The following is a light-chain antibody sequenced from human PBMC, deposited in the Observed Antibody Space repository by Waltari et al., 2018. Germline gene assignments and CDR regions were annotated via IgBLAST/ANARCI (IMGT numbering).Light chain of an antibody. CDR2: QDT. V-gene: IGLV3-25*03. J-gene: IGLJ3*02. CDR1: ALPTQY. Sequence: SYELTQPPSVSVSPGQTARITCSGDALPTQYAYWYQQRPGQAPVLLIYQDTARPSGIPERFSGASSGKTATLTISGVQAEDEADYYGQSADSSASLPNWVFGGGTKLTVL. CDR3: QSADSSASLPNWV.